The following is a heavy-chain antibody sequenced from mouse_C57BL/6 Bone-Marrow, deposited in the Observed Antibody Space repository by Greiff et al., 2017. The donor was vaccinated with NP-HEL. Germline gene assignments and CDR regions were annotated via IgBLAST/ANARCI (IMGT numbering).Heavy chain of an antibody. J-gene: IGHJ1*03. Sequence: DVMLVESGGGLVQPGGSLKLSCAASGFTFSDYYLYWVRQTPEKRLEWVAYISNGGGSTYYLDTVKSRFTISRDNAKNTLYLQMSRLKSTDTAMYYCARLDYDNERGYFEGRGTGTTVTVAS. D-gene: IGHD2-4*01. CDR2: ISNGGGST. V-gene: IGHV5-12*01. CDR1: GFTFSDYY. CDR3: ARLDYDNERGYFEG.